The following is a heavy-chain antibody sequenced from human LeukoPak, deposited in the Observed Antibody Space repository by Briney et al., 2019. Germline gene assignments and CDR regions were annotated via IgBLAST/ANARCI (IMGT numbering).Heavy chain of an antibody. Sequence: QPGGSLRLSCAASGFTFRSYAMNWVRQAPGKGLEWVSGISNSGDTTYYADSVKGRFSISRDNSKNTLYLQMGSLRAEDTAVYYCAIGWELHRFGYWGQGTLVTVSS. CDR2: ISNSGDTT. CDR3: AIGWELHRFGY. J-gene: IGHJ4*02. V-gene: IGHV3-23*01. D-gene: IGHD1-26*01. CDR1: GFTFRSYA.